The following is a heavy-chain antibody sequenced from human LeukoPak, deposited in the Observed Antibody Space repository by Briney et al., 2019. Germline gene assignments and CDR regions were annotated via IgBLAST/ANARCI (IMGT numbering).Heavy chain of an antibody. Sequence: PGGSLRLSCEAYGFTFSSSAMSWVRQAPGKGMVWVSRINSDGSSTSYADSVKGRFTISRDSAKNTLYLQMNGLRAEDTAVYYCARDVGGSYFPPPLWGQGTMVAVSS. V-gene: IGHV3-74*01. J-gene: IGHJ3*01. D-gene: IGHD1-26*01. CDR3: ARDVGGSYFPPPL. CDR1: GFTFSSSA. CDR2: INSDGSST.